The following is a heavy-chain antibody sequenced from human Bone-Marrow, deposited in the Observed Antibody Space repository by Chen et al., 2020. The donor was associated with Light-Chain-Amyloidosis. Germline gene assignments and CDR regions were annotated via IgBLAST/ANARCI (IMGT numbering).Heavy chain of an antibody. V-gene: IGHV1-46*01. D-gene: IGHD5-12*01. CDR2: INPSGGST. Sequence: QVQLVQSGAEVKKPGASVKVSCKACGYTFTSYYMHWVRQAPGQGLECMGIINPSGGSTSYVQKFQASVTMTRDMSTSTVYMELSSLGSEDTAVYYGARGGGSTIRRGGPDYWGQGTLVTVSS. J-gene: IGHJ4*02. CDR1: GYTFTSYY. CDR3: ARGGGSTIRRGGPDY.